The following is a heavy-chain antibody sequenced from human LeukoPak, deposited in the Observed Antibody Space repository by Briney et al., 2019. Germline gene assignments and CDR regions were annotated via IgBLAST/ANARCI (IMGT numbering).Heavy chain of an antibody. V-gene: IGHV1-3*01. J-gene: IGHJ5*02. CDR2: INAGNGNT. D-gene: IGHD3-9*01. CDR3: ARDRGYDILTGFTSDLSWFDP. Sequence: ASVKVSCKASGYTFTSYAMHWVRQAPGQRLEWMGWINAGNGNTKYSQKFEGRVTITRDTSASTAYMELSSLRSEDTAVYYCARDRGYDILTGFTSDLSWFDPWGQGTLVTVSS. CDR1: GYTFTSYA.